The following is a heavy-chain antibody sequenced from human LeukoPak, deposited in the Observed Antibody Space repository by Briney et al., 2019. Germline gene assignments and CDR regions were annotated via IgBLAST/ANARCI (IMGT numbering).Heavy chain of an antibody. CDR1: GGTFRTYA. D-gene: IGHD1-26*01. Sequence: ASVKVSYKTSGGTFRTYAIGWVRQAPGQGLEWMGGIIPIFGPLKYAQKFQDRVTITADESTSTAYMELTSLRSEDAAVYYCARVLGGPRSYYVLAVWGQGTTVTVSS. V-gene: IGHV1-69*01. CDR2: IIPIFGPL. CDR3: ARVLGGPRSYYVLAV. J-gene: IGHJ6*02.